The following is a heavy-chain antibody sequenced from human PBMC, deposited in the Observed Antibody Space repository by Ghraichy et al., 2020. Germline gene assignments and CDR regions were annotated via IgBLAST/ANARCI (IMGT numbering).Heavy chain of an antibody. CDR3: ARDGSSEWIQLWSRGSYWYFDL. Sequence: SETLSLTCTVSGGSISSYYWSWIRQPAGKGLEWIGRIYTSGSTNYNPSLKSRVTMSVDTSKNQFSLKLSSVTAADTAVYYCARDGSSEWIQLWSRGSYWYFDLWGRGTLVTVSS. CDR2: IYTSGST. V-gene: IGHV4-4*07. J-gene: IGHJ2*01. CDR1: GGSISSYY. D-gene: IGHD5-18*01.